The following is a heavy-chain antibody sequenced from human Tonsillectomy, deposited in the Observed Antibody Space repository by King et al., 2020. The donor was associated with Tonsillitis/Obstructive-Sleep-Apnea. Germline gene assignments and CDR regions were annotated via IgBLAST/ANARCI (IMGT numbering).Heavy chain of an antibody. Sequence: VQLVESGGGLVKPGGSLRLSCAASGFTFSSYSMNWVRQAPGKGLEWVSSISSSSSYIYYADSVKGRFTISRDNAKNSLYLQMNSLRAEDTAVYYCARDRADSSSFPPFVDYWGQGTLVTVSS. D-gene: IGHD6-6*01. CDR3: ARDRADSSSFPPFVDY. CDR1: GFTFSSYS. J-gene: IGHJ4*02. CDR2: ISSSSSYI. V-gene: IGHV3-21*01.